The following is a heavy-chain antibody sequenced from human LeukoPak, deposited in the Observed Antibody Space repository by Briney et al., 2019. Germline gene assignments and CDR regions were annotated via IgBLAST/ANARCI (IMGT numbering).Heavy chain of an antibody. CDR2: IYSGDNT. CDR1: GGSFSGYY. Sequence: ETLSLTCAVYGGSFSGYYWTWVRQAPGKGLEWVSVIYSGDNTYYADSVKGRFTISRDISKNTLCLQMNSLRAEDTAIYYCAKRVSYSSGSHFDYWGQGTLVTVSS. J-gene: IGHJ4*02. D-gene: IGHD3-10*01. V-gene: IGHV3-53*01. CDR3: AKRVSYSSGSHFDY.